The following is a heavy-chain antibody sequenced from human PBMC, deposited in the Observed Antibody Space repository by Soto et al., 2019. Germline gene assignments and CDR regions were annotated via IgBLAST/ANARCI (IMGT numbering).Heavy chain of an antibody. CDR1: GFTFSSYS. CDR3: ARALGYCSGGSCYLDAFDI. J-gene: IGHJ3*02. CDR2: ISSSSSTI. Sequence: HPGGSLRLCCAACGFTFSSYSMNWVRQAPGKGLEWVSYISSSSSTIYYADSVKGRFTISRDNAKNSLYLQMNSLRAEDTAVYYCARALGYCSGGSCYLDAFDIWGQGTMVTVSS. D-gene: IGHD2-15*01. V-gene: IGHV3-48*01.